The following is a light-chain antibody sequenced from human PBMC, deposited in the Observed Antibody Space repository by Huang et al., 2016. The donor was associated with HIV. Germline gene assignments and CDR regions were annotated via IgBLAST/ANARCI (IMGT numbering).Light chain of an antibody. Sequence: PATLPASVGDRVTITCRASQNIDGYLNWYQQKPVKPPKLLISSASTLHTGVPPRFSGSGSGTDYTLIINNLQPDDFATYFCQQSYSTLITFGQGSRLDTK. J-gene: IGKJ5*01. V-gene: IGKV1-39*01. CDR1: QNIDGY. CDR3: QQSYSTLIT. CDR2: SAS.